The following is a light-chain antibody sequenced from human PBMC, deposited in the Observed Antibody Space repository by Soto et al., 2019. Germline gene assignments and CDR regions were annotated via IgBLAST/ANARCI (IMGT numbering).Light chain of an antibody. CDR1: QSVSSSY. CDR3: QQYGSSPYT. J-gene: IGKJ2*01. CDR2: GAS. V-gene: IGKV3-20*01. Sequence: EIVLTQSPGTLSLSPGERATLSCRASQSVSSSYLAWYQQKPGQAPRLLIYGASSRATGIPDRFSDSGSVTDFTLTISRLEAEDFAVYYCQQYGSSPYTFGQGTKLEIK.